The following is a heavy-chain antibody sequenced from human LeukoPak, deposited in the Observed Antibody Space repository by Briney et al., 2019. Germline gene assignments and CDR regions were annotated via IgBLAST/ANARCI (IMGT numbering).Heavy chain of an antibody. D-gene: IGHD3-16*01. CDR2: IYYSGST. V-gene: IGHV4-61*01. CDR3: ASYDWYFDY. CDR1: GGSLSSGSYY. J-gene: IGHJ4*02. Sequence: KPSETLSLTCTVSGGSLSSGSYYWSWIRQPPGKGLEWIGYIYYSGSTNYNPSLKSRVTISVDTSKNQFSLKLSSVTAADTAVYYCASYDWYFDYWGQGTLVTVSS.